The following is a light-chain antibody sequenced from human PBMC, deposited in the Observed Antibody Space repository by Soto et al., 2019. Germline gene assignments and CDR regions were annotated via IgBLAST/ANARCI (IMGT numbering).Light chain of an antibody. CDR3: QQYHSSSI. CDR2: AAS. V-gene: IGKV1-5*01. Sequence: DIQMTQSPSTLSASVGDRVTITCRASQSISSWLAWYQQQPGKGPKLLIYAASTLESGVPSRFSGSGSGTDFPLTISSLQPDDFASYYCQQYHSSSIFGQGTKLEI. J-gene: IGKJ2*01. CDR1: QSISSW.